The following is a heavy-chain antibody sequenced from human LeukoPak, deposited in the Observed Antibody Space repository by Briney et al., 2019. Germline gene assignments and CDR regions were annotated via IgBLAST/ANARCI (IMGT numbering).Heavy chain of an antibody. V-gene: IGHV4-59*01. CDR2: IYYSGST. J-gene: IGHJ4*02. CDR1: GGSINSYY. Sequence: PSETLSLTCTVSGGSINSYYWSWIRQPPGKGLEWIGYIYYSGSTNYNPSLKSRVTISVDTSKNQFSLKLSSVTAADTAVYYCASGSGYYFDYWGQGTLVTVSS. CDR3: ASGSGYYFDY. D-gene: IGHD3-10*01.